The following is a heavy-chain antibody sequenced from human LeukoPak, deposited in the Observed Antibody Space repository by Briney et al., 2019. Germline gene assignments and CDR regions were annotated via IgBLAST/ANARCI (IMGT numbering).Heavy chain of an antibody. J-gene: IGHJ3*02. CDR2: IYYSGST. CDR3: ARWLAVAGYDAFDI. V-gene: IGHV4-59*12. Sequence: SETLSLTCTVSGGSISSYYWSWIRQPPGKGLEWIGYIYYSGSTNYNPSLKSRVTISVDTSKNQFSLKLSSVTAADTAVYYCARWLAVAGYDAFDIWGQGTMVTVSS. CDR1: GGSISSYY. D-gene: IGHD6-19*01.